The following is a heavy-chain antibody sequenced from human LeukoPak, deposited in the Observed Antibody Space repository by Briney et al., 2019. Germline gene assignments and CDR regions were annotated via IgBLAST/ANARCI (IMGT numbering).Heavy chain of an antibody. Sequence: PSETLSLTCTVSGHSISSYYWSWIRQPPGKGLEWIGFIYYSGSTNYNPSLKSRVTISVDTSKNQFSLRLNSVTATDTAVYYCARLNKPGWFDPWGQGTLVTVSS. CDR2: IYYSGST. D-gene: IGHD1-14*01. V-gene: IGHV4-59*08. CDR1: GHSISSYY. CDR3: ARLNKPGWFDP. J-gene: IGHJ5*02.